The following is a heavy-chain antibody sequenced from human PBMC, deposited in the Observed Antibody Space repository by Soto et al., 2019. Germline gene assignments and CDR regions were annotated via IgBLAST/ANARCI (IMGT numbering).Heavy chain of an antibody. CDR3: AKDYSSTSYGINY. Sequence: QVQLVESGGGVVQPGRSLRLSCAASGFTFSSYGMHWVRQAPGKGLEWVAVMYYDGSDEYYADSVKGRFTISRDNSKNTLYLQMNGLSAEDTAIYYCAKDYSSTSYGINYWGQGTLVSVSS. CDR2: MYYDGSDE. J-gene: IGHJ4*02. CDR1: GFTFSSYG. D-gene: IGHD5-18*01. V-gene: IGHV3-33*06.